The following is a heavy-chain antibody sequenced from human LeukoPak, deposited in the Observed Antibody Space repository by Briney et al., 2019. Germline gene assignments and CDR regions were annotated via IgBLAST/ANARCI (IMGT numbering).Heavy chain of an antibody. Sequence: PGGSLRLSCAASGFTFSSYWMSWVRQAPGKGLEWVANIKQDGSEKYYVDSVKGRFTISRDNAKNSLYLQMNSLRAEDTAVYYCASVHYDFWSGYSWFDPWGQGTLVTVSS. CDR3: ASVHYDFWSGYSWFDP. J-gene: IGHJ5*02. V-gene: IGHV3-7*01. D-gene: IGHD3-3*01. CDR2: IKQDGSEK. CDR1: GFTFSSYW.